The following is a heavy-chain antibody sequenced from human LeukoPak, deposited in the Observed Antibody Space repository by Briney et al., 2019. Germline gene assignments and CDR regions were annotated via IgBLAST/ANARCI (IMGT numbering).Heavy chain of an antibody. V-gene: IGHV3-74*01. CDR3: ARAPAEIGGYYPEYFRH. CDR1: GFTFSSYW. D-gene: IGHD3-22*01. J-gene: IGHJ1*01. Sequence: GGSLRLSCAASGFTFSSYWMHWVRQAPGNGLVWVSRIKSDGSTNYADSVKGRFTISRDNARNTVSLQMNSMRAADTGVYYCARAPAEIGGYYPEYFRHWGQGTLVTVSS. CDR2: IKSDGST.